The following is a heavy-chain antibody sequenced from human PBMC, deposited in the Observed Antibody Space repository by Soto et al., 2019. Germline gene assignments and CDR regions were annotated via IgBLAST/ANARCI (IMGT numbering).Heavy chain of an antibody. D-gene: IGHD3-22*01. Sequence: QVQLQESGPGLVKPSQTLSLTCSVSGGSISSGAYYWSWIRQHPGKGLEWIGYIHYSGSTTYNPSLTIRVTSSVVPSKNQFSLNLSSVTAADTALYYCARFSYDNTGSGYFDYWGQGTLVTVSS. V-gene: IGHV4-31*03. J-gene: IGHJ4*02. CDR3: ARFSYDNTGSGYFDY. CDR1: GGSISSGAYY. CDR2: IHYSGST.